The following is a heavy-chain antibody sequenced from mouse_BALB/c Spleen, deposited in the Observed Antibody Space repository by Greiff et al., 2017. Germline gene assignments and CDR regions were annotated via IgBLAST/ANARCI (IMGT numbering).Heavy chain of an antibody. CDR2: INPSNGRT. CDR3: ACAGYYGSSFDY. CDR1: GYTFTSYW. J-gene: IGHJ2*01. Sequence: QVQLQQPGAELVKPGASVKLSCKASGYTFTSYWMHWVKQRPGQGLEWIGEINPSNGRTNYNEKFKSKATLTADKSSSTAYMQLSSLTSEDSAVYYCACAGYYGSSFDYWGQGTTLTVSS. D-gene: IGHD1-1*01. V-gene: IGHV1S81*02.